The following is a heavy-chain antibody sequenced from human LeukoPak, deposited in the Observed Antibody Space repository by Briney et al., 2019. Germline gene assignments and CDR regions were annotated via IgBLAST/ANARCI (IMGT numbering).Heavy chain of an antibody. CDR3: TRTYYYDSSGYYYGRDAFDI. V-gene: IGHV1-46*01. CDR1: GYTFTVYY. J-gene: IGHJ3*02. D-gene: IGHD3-22*01. CDR2: ISPSGGST. Sequence: ASVTVSCKASGYTFTVYYIHWVRQAPGQGLEWMGIISPSGGSTSYAQKFQGRVTMTRDTSTSTVYMELSSLRSEDTAVYYCTRTYYYDSSGYYYGRDAFDIWGQGTMVTVSS.